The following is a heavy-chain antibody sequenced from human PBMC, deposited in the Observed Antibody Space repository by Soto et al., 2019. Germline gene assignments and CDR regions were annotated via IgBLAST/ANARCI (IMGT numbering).Heavy chain of an antibody. CDR1: GGSISSGGYY. CDR2: IYYSGST. V-gene: IGHV4-31*03. D-gene: IGHD2-15*01. Sequence: SETLSLTCTVSGGSISSGGYYWSWIRQHPGKGLEWIGYIYYSGSTYYNPSLKSRVTISVDTSKNQFSLKLSSVTAADTAVYYCARSRTLKISFDYWGQGTLVTVSS. J-gene: IGHJ4*02. CDR3: ARSRTLKISFDY.